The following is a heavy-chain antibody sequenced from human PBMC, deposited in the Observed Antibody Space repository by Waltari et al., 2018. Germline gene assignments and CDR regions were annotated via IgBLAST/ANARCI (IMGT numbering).Heavy chain of an antibody. CDR1: GFTFDDYA. V-gene: IGHV3-9*01. D-gene: IGHD3-3*01. CDR2: ISWNSGNI. Sequence: EVQLVESGGGLVQPGRSLRLSCAASGFTFDDYAMHWVRQVPGKGLAWVSGISWNSGNIGYGDSVKGRFTISRDNAKNSLYLQMNSLRAEDTALYYCARGGNYDFWSGPFDPWGRGTLVTVSS. CDR3: ARGGNYDFWSGPFDP. J-gene: IGHJ5*02.